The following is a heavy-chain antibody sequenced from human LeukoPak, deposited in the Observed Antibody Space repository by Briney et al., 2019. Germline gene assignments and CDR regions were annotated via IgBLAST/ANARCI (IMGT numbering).Heavy chain of an antibody. V-gene: IGHV3-23*01. J-gene: IGHJ6*03. D-gene: IGHD5-18*01. CDR2: ISGSGGST. Sequence: PGGSLRLSCAASGFTFSSYGMSWVRQAPGKGLEWVSAISGSGGSTYYADSVKGRFTISRDNSKNTLYLQMNSLRAEDTAVYYCARDFQGYSYGYYYYYMDVWGKGTTVTISS. CDR3: ARDFQGYSYGYYYYYMDV. CDR1: GFTFSSYG.